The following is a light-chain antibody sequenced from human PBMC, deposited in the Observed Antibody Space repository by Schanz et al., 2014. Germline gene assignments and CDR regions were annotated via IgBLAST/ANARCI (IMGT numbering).Light chain of an antibody. CDR1: FSDVGGYNF. CDR3: SSYALSTTFVI. CDR2: DDT. V-gene: IGLV2-11*01. J-gene: IGLJ2*01. Sequence: QSALTQPRSVSGSPGQSVTVSCTGTFSDVGGYNFVSWYQHHPGKAPKLMIYDDTKRPSGVSSRFSGSKSGNTASLTISRLQAEDEADYSCSSYALSTTFVIFGGGTKLTVL.